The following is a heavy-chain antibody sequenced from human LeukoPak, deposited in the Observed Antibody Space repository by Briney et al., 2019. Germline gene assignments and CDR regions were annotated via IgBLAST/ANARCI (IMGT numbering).Heavy chain of an antibody. J-gene: IGHJ1*01. CDR2: ISAYNGNT. D-gene: IGHD2-2*02. CDR1: GYTITSYG. Sequence: ASVKVSCKASGYTITSYGISWVRQAPGQGLEWMGWISAYNGNTNYAQKLQGRVTMTTDTSTSTAYMELRSLRSEDTAVYYCAREPYCSSTSCYRSRYFQHWGQGTLVTVSS. V-gene: IGHV1-18*01. CDR3: AREPYCSSTSCYRSRYFQH.